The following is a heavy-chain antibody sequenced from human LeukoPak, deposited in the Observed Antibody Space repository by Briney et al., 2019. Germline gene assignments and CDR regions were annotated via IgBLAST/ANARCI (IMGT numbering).Heavy chain of an antibody. V-gene: IGHV3-23*01. CDR3: AEEGENYAFDI. Sequence: GSLRLSCAASGFTSSNYAMTWVRQAPGNGLEWVSAISGSGGSTYYADSVKGRFTISRDNSKNTLYLQMNSLRAEHTAIYYCAEEGENYAFDIWGQGTMVTVSS. CDR2: ISGSGGST. J-gene: IGHJ3*02. CDR1: GFTSSNYA. D-gene: IGHD2-21*01.